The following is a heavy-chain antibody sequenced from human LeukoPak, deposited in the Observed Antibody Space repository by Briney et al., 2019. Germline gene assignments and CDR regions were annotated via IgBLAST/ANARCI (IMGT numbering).Heavy chain of an antibody. Sequence: SETLSLTCTVSGGSISSSSYYWGWIRQPPGKGLEWIGSIYYSGSTYYNPSLKSRVTISVDTSKNQFSLKLSSVTAAGTAVYYCARLPGRYSSSGFDYWGQGTLVTVSS. CDR3: ARLPGRYSSSGFDY. V-gene: IGHV4-39*01. D-gene: IGHD6-6*01. J-gene: IGHJ4*02. CDR2: IYYSGST. CDR1: GGSISSSSYY.